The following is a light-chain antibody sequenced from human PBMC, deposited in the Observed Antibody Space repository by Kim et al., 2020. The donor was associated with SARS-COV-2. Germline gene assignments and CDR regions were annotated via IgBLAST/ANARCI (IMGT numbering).Light chain of an antibody. CDR1: KLGDKY. CDR2: QDS. Sequence: SYELTQPPSVSVSPGQIASITCSGDKLGDKYACWYQQKPGQSPVLVIYQDSKRPSGIPERFSGSNSRNTATLTISGTQAMDEADYYCQAWDSSTAVFGGG. V-gene: IGLV3-1*01. CDR3: QAWDSSTAV. J-gene: IGLJ2*01.